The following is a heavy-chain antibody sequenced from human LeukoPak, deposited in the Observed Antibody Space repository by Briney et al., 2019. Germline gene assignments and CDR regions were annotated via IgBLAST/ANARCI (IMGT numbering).Heavy chain of an antibody. D-gene: IGHD6-19*01. V-gene: IGHV3-7*01. CDR3: ASGSGWVFDY. Sequence: GESLRLSCVVAGLSFSNYWMSWVRQAPGKGLEWVANIEQDGSEQYYVASVKGRFTISRDNAKDSVYLQMNSLRVEDTAVYFCASGSGWVFDYWGHGTLVTVSS. CDR1: GLSFSNYW. CDR2: IEQDGSEQ. J-gene: IGHJ4*01.